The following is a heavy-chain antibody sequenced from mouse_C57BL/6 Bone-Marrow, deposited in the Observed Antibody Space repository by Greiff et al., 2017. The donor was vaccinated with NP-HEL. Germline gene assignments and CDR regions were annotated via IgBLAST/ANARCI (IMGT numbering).Heavy chain of an antibody. CDR1: GYTFTSYW. D-gene: IGHD2-3*01. Sequence: VQLQQPGAELVKPGASVKLSCKASGYTFTSYWMQWVKQRPGQGLEWIGEIDPSDSYTNYNQKFKGKATLTVYTSASTAYMQLSSLTSEDSAVYYCAREADDGYFLFAYWGQGTLVTVSA. CDR3: AREADDGYFLFAY. J-gene: IGHJ3*01. V-gene: IGHV1-50*01. CDR2: IDPSDSYT.